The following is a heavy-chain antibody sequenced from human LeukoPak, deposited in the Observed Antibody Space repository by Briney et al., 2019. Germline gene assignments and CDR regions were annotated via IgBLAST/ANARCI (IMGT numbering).Heavy chain of an antibody. Sequence: GGSLRLSCEVSGFTLTDYWVAWVRQAPGKGLEWLATINEYGSAKYYVDSVKGRFTISRDNSKNTLYLQMNSLRAEDTAVYYCARRAGAYSHPYDYWGQGTLVTVSS. CDR3: ARRAGAYSHPYDY. CDR2: INEYGSAK. J-gene: IGHJ4*02. CDR1: GFTLTDYW. D-gene: IGHD4/OR15-4a*01. V-gene: IGHV3-7*03.